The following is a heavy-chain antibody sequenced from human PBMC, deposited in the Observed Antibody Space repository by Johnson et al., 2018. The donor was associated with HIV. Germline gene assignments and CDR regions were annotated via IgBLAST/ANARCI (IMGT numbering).Heavy chain of an antibody. D-gene: IGHD2-8*02. CDR3: AKDPIVLVVYAISAFDI. V-gene: IGHV3-11*01. CDR2: ISSNGGST. CDR1: GFTFSDYY. Sequence: VQLVESGGGLVKPGGSLRLSCAASGFTFSDYYMSWIRQAPGKGLEWVSYISSNGGSTYYAHSVKGRFIISRDNSKNTLYLQMNSLRAEDTAVYYCAKDPIVLVVYAISAFDIWGQGTMVTVSS. J-gene: IGHJ3*02.